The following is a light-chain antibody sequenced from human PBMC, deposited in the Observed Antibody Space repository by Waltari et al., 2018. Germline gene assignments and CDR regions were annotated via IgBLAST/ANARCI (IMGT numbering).Light chain of an antibody. CDR3: QQVNNYPLT. Sequence: IQLTQSPSSLSASVGPRVTITCRASQGIRSYLAWYQQKPEKAPKLLIYAASTLQSGVPSRFSGSGSGTDFTLTISSLQPEDFATYYCQQVNNYPLTFGGGTKVEIK. CDR2: AAS. V-gene: IGKV1-9*01. CDR1: QGIRSY. J-gene: IGKJ4*01.